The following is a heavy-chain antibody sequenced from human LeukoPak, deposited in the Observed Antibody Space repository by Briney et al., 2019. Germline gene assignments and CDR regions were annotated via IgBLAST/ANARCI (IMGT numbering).Heavy chain of an antibody. D-gene: IGHD6-19*01. CDR1: GFTFSRYA. Sequence: GGSLRLSCAASGFTFSRYAMGWVRHAPGKGLGWVSAISGSGGSTSYADSVKGRFTISRDNSKITLYPQMNSLRAEDTAVYYCAKGRAVAGTRGLASDYWGQGTLVTVSS. J-gene: IGHJ4*02. CDR3: AKGRAVAGTRGLASDY. CDR2: ISGSGGST. V-gene: IGHV3-23*01.